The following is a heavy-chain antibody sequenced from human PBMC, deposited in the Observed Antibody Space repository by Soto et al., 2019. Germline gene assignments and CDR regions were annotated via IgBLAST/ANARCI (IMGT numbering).Heavy chain of an antibody. J-gene: IGHJ4*02. CDR2: ISGSGGST. CDR3: AKFAQWGYCSGGSCYGNDY. V-gene: IGHV3-23*01. CDR1: GFTFSSYA. D-gene: IGHD2-15*01. Sequence: EVQLLESGGGLVQPGGSLRLSCAASGFTFSSYAMSWVRQAPGKGLEWVSAISGSGGSTYYADSVKGRFTISRDNSKNTLYLQMNSLRAEDTAVYYCAKFAQWGYCSGGSCYGNDYWGQGTLVTVSS.